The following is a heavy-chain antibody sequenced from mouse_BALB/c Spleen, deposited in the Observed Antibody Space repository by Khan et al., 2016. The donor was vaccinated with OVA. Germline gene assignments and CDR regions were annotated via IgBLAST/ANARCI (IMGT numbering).Heavy chain of an antibody. CDR3: TRGGYGGFAY. CDR2: INPSNGGT. CDR1: GYAFTNYQ. V-gene: IGHV1S81*02. D-gene: IGHD3-1*01. J-gene: IGHJ3*01. Sequence: QVRLQQSGAELVKPGASVKLSCKASGYAFTNYQMYWVKQRPGQGLEWIGEINPSNGGTNFNETFKSKATLTVDKSSSTAYMQLSSLTSEDSAVYYCTRGGYGGFAYWGQGTLVTVAA.